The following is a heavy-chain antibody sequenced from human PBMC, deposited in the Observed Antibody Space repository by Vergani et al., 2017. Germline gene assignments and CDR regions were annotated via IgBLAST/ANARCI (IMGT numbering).Heavy chain of an antibody. CDR2: IKSDGSIT. Sequence: DVHLAESGGGFFQPGGSLRLSCSASGFSFNSYWMHWVRQVPGKGLLWVSRIKSDGSITAYADSVKGRFPISRDNAQNTLYLQMNSLRVEDTGVYYCARARCIETCYMSNWLDSWGQGTLVTDSS. J-gene: IGHJ5*01. D-gene: IGHD3-9*01. V-gene: IGHV3-74*03. CDR3: ARARCIETCYMSNWLDS. CDR1: GFSFNSYW.